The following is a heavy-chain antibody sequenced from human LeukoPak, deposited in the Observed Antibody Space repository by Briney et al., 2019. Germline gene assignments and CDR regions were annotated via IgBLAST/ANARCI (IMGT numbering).Heavy chain of an antibody. CDR3: VKDLTGTWSFDY. J-gene: IGHJ4*02. CDR2: ITGGGGST. D-gene: IGHD3-9*01. V-gene: IGHV3-23*01. Sequence: GGSLRLSCAASGFTVYNYAMSWVRQAPGKGLEWVSLITGGGGSTDYADSVKGRFTISRDNSKNALYLQLTSLRLEDTALYYCVKDLTGTWSFDYWGQGTLVTVSS. CDR1: GFTVYNYA.